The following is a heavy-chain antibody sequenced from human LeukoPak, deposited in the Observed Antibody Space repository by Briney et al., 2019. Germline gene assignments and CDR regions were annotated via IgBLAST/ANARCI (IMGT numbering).Heavy chain of an antibody. D-gene: IGHD6-13*01. Sequence: PGGSLRLSCAASGFTFNTYSMNWVRQAPGKGLEWVGRIKSESVGGATDYPAPVKGRFTVSRDDSDNTLYLQMNSLRAEDTAVYYCARDRGAYSSRAVLLDFDYWGQGTLVTVSS. V-gene: IGHV3-15*01. J-gene: IGHJ4*02. CDR2: IKSESVGGAT. CDR1: GFTFNTYS. CDR3: ARDRGAYSSRAVLLDFDY.